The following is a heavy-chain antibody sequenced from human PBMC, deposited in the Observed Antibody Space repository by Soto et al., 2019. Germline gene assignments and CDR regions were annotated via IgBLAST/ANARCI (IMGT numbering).Heavy chain of an antibody. CDR2: INSDGSST. V-gene: IGHV3-74*01. Sequence: EVQLVESGGGLVQPGGSLRLSCAASGFTFSSYWMHWVRQAPGKGLVWVSRINSDGSSTSYADSVKGRFTISRDNAKNTMYLQMNRLRAEDTAVYYCASPGVICSGGSCYSDFDYWGQGTLVTVSS. J-gene: IGHJ4*02. CDR3: ASPGVICSGGSCYSDFDY. D-gene: IGHD2-15*01. CDR1: GFTFSSYW.